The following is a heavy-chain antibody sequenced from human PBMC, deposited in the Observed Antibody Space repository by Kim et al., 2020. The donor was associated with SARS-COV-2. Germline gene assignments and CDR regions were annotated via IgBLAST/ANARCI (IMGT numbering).Heavy chain of an antibody. CDR2: IRGSGRTT. J-gene: IGHJ5*02. Sequence: GGSLRLSCAASGFTFSDYPMSWLRQAPGKGLEWVSSIRGSGRTTFYADSVRGRFTISRDNSKNTLYLQMNSLRAEDTAVYHCAKDTGGFGEYTFAPWGQG. CDR1: GFTFSDYP. V-gene: IGHV3-23*01. D-gene: IGHD3-10*01. CDR3: AKDTGGFGEYTFAP.